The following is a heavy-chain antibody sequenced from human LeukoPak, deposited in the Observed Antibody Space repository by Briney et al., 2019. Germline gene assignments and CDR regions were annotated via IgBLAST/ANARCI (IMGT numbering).Heavy chain of an antibody. D-gene: IGHD3-22*01. Sequence: SETLSLTCSVSGGSISSGGYYWSWIRQHPGKGLEWIGYIYYSGSTYYNPSLKSRVTISVDTSKNQFSLKLSSVTAADTAVYYCAVGSRYDSGLGHFDYWGQGTLVTVSS. CDR1: GGSISSGGYY. J-gene: IGHJ4*02. CDR2: IYYSGST. V-gene: IGHV4-31*03. CDR3: AVGSRYDSGLGHFDY.